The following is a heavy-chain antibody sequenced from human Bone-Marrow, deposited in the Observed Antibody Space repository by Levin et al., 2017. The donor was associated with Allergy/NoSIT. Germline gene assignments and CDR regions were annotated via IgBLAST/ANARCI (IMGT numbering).Heavy chain of an antibody. V-gene: IGHV4-34*01. J-gene: IGHJ6*03. CDR2: VNHSGST. D-gene: IGHD3-10*01. CDR3: ARVISRGYHYYRDV. Sequence: SETLSLTCAVYGGSFSAYYWSWIRQPPGKGLEWIGEVNHSGSTNYNPSLKSRVTISVDTSKNQFSLKLSSVTAADTAVKYCARVISRGYHYYRDVWGKGTTVTVSS. CDR1: GGSFSAYY.